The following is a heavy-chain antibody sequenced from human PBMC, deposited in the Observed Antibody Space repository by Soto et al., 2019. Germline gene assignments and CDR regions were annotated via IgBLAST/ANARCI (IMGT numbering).Heavy chain of an antibody. D-gene: IGHD1-20*01. V-gene: IGHV5-51*01. CDR2: IYPGDSDT. J-gene: IGHJ4*02. CDR1: GYSFSNYW. CDR3: ARHLTGTLDY. Sequence: GEALKNSCKGSGYSFSNYWIGWVRQMPGKGLEWMGIIYPGDSDTRYSPSFQGQVTISADKSISTAYLQWSSLKASDTAMYYCARHLTGTLDYWGQGTLVTVSS.